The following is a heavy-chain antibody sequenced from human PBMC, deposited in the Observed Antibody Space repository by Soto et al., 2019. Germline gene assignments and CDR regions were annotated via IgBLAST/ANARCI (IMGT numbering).Heavy chain of an antibody. D-gene: IGHD5-18*01. CDR3: AKGGLVDTAMID. V-gene: IGHV3-30*18. CDR2: ISYDGSNK. J-gene: IGHJ4*02. Sequence: QVQLVESGGGVVQPGRSLRLSCAASGFTFMSYGMHWVRQAPGKGLEWVAVISYDGSNKYYADSVMGRITISRDNSQNTLYLQMTGLRAEDTAVYYCAKGGLVDTAMIDWGQGTLVTVSS. CDR1: GFTFMSYG.